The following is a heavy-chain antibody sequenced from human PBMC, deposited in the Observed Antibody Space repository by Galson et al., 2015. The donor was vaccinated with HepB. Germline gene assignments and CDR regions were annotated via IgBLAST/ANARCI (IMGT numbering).Heavy chain of an antibody. CDR3: AKGRDLDWLVLSDWYDDR. D-gene: IGHD3-9*01. CDR1: GFTFSSYA. CDR2: ISGSGGST. V-gene: IGHV3-23*01. J-gene: IGHJ2*01. Sequence: SLRLSCAASGFTFSSYAMSWVRQAPGKGLAWVSAISGSGGSTYYADSVKGRFTISRDNSKNTLYLQMNSLRAEDTAVYYCAKGRDLDWLVLSDWYDDRWGRGTLVTVSA.